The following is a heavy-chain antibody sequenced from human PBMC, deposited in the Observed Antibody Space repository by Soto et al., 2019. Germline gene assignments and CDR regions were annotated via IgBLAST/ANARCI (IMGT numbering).Heavy chain of an antibody. CDR2: IIPVYGTP. D-gene: IGHD2-15*01. J-gene: IGHJ6*02. V-gene: IGHV1-69*01. CDR1: GGTFNKYA. CDR3: SIVTADGMDV. Sequence: QVQLEQSGAEVKKPGSSLKVSCKATGGTFNKYAISWVRQAPGQGLEWMAGIIPVYGTPNYAQRFQDRVTIVADESTTTAYMEVNSLRSEDTAIYYCSIVTADGMDVWGPGTTVIVSS.